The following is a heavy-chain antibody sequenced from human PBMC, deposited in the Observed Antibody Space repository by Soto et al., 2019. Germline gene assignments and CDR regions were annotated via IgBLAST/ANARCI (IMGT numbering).Heavy chain of an antibody. J-gene: IGHJ3*02. CDR3: ARDFGLFYYDSSGYSQAFDI. CDR2: ISAYNGNT. Sequence: ASVKVSCKASGYTFTDYDVNWVRQAPGQGLEWMGWISAYNGNTNYAQKLQGRVTMTTDTSTSTAYMELRSLRSDDTAVYYCARDFGLFYYDSSGYSQAFDIWGQGTMVTVSS. CDR1: GYTFTDYD. V-gene: IGHV1-18*01. D-gene: IGHD3-22*01.